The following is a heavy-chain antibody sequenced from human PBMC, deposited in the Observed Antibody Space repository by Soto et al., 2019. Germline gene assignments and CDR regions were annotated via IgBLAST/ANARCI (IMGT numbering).Heavy chain of an antibody. CDR3: ARWNYGDSYDYYYGMDV. V-gene: IGHV1-69*01. CDR2: IIPIFGTA. Sequence: QVQLVQSGAEVKKPGSSVKVSCKASGGTFSSYAISWVRQAPGPGLEWLGGIIPIFGTANYAQKFQGRVTITTDESTSTAYMELSSPRSEDTAVYYCARWNYGDSYDYYYGMDVWGQGTTVTVSS. J-gene: IGHJ6*02. D-gene: IGHD4-17*01. CDR1: GGTFSSYA.